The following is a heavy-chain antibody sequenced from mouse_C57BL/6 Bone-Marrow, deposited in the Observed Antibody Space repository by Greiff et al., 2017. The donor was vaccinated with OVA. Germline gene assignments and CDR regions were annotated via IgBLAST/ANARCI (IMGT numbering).Heavy chain of an antibody. CDR1: GFNIKDDY. CDR3: TTPPYYYRSSDWFAY. Sequence: EVMLVESGAELVRPGASVKLSCTASGFNIKDDYMHWVKQRPEQGLEWIGWIDPENGDTEYASKFQGKATITADTSTHTAYLPLSSLTSEDTVVYYCTTPPYYYRSSDWFAYWGQGTLGTVSA. D-gene: IGHD1-1*01. CDR2: IDPENGDT. V-gene: IGHV14-4*01. J-gene: IGHJ3*01.